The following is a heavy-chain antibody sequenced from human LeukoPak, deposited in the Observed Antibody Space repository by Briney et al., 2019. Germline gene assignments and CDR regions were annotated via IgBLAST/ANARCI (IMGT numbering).Heavy chain of an antibody. J-gene: IGHJ3*02. V-gene: IGHV3-7*01. CDR2: INQDGSEK. Sequence: PGGSLRLSCAASGFTFSSYWMTWVRQAPGMGPECVANINQDGSEKNYVDSVRGRFTISRDNAKNSLYLQMSNLRAEDTSVYYCARDRNYCSSDRCYDVFDIWGQGTMVTVSS. CDR1: GFTFSSYW. CDR3: ARDRNYCSSDRCYDVFDI. D-gene: IGHD6-19*01.